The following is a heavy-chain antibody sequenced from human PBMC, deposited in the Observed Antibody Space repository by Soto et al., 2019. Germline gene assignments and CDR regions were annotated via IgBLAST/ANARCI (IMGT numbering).Heavy chain of an antibody. D-gene: IGHD4-17*01. J-gene: IGHJ4*02. V-gene: IGHV4-39*02. CDR3: ARDYGDYQFDY. CDR1: GGSISSSSYY. Sequence: LSLTCTVSGGSISSSSYYWGWIRQPPGKGLEWIGNIYYRGTTYYNPSLKSRVTISVDTSKNQFSLKLASVTAADTAVYYCARDYGDYQFDYWGQGTLVTVSS. CDR2: IYYRGTT.